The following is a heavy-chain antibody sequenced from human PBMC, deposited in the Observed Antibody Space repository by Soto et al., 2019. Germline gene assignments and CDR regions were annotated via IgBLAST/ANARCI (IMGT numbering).Heavy chain of an antibody. V-gene: IGHV4-31*03. CDR2: IYYSGST. Sequence: QVQLQESGPGLVKPSQTLSLTCTVSGGSISSGGYYWSWIRQHPGKRLEWIGYIYYSGSTYYNPSLRSRVTISVDTSKNQFSLKLSSVTAADTAVYYCARDRNYGDYATDPWGQGTLVTVSS. CDR1: GGSISSGGYY. CDR3: ARDRNYGDYATDP. J-gene: IGHJ5*02. D-gene: IGHD4-17*01.